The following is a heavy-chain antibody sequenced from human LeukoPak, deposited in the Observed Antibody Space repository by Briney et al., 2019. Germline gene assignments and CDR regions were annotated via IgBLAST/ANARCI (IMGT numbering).Heavy chain of an antibody. V-gene: IGHV1-2*06. CDR2: INPDSGGT. Sequence: ASVKVSCKASGYTFTAYYMHWVRQAPGQRLEWMGRINPDSGGTNYAQKFQGRVTMTRDTSISTAYMELSRLRSDDTAVYYCARAVAGNLGDYWGQGTLVTVSS. CDR3: ARAVAGNLGDY. CDR1: GYTFTAYY. D-gene: IGHD6-19*01. J-gene: IGHJ4*02.